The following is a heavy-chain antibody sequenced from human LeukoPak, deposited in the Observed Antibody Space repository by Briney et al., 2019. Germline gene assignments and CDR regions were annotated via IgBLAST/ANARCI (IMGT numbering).Heavy chain of an antibody. CDR1: GFSFDDYD. Sequence: GGSLRLSCAASGFSFDDYDMNWVRQAPGKGLEWVSGINWNGGSTGYADSVKGRFTISRDNAKNSLYLQMNSLRAEDTAVYYCSRGGYGDYDNWFDPWGQGTLVIVSS. CDR3: SRGGYGDYDNWFDP. D-gene: IGHD4-17*01. CDR2: INWNGGST. J-gene: IGHJ5*02. V-gene: IGHV3-20*04.